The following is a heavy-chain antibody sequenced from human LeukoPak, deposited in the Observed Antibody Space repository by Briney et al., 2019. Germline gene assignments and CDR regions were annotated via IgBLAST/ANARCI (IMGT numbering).Heavy chain of an antibody. J-gene: IGHJ5*02. CDR1: GFTFSSYS. D-gene: IGHD2-2*01. Sequence: GGSLRLSCAASGFTFSSYSMNWVRQAPGKGLEWVSSISSSSSYIYYADSVKGRFTISRDNAKNSLYLQMNSLRAEDTAVYYCARDLGIVVVPAARAANWFDPWGQGPLVTVSS. CDR3: ARDLGIVVVPAARAANWFDP. CDR2: ISSSSSYI. V-gene: IGHV3-21*01.